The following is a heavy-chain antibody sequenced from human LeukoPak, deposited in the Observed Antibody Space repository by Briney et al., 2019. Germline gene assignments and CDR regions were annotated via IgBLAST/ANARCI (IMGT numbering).Heavy chain of an antibody. V-gene: IGHV4-34*01. J-gene: IGHJ3*02. CDR2: INHSGST. CDR1: GGSFSGYS. Sequence: SETLSLTCAVYGGSFSGYSWTWIRQPPGKGLEWIGEINHSGSTNYNPSLKSRVTISVDTSKNQFSLKLSSVTAADTAVYYCARGQRSRRIVVVVAASEAFDIWGQGTMVTVSS. D-gene: IGHD2-15*01. CDR3: ARGQRSRRIVVVVAASEAFDI.